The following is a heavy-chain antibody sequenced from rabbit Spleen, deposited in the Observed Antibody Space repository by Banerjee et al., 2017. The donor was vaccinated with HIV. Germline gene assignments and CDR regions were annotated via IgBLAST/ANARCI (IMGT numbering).Heavy chain of an antibody. D-gene: IGHD1-1*01. CDR2: INAVTGKA. V-gene: IGHV1S45*01. CDR3: ARNYVNVFDP. Sequence: EQLEESGGGLVKPEGSLTLTCKASGVSFSNKAVMCWVRQAPGKGLEWIACINAVTGKAVYASWAKGRFTFSKASSTTVTLKMTSLTAADTATYFCARNYVNVFDPWGPGTLVTVS. CDR1: GVSFSNKAV. J-gene: IGHJ2*01.